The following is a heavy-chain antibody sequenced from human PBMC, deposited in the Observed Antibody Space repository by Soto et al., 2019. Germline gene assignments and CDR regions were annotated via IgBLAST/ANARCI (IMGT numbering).Heavy chain of an antibody. J-gene: IGHJ3*02. CDR1: GGTFSSYA. D-gene: IGHD3-22*01. CDR2: IIPIFGTA. CDR3: ATRDDSSGYYLSGAFDI. V-gene: IGHV1-69*13. Sequence: SVKVSCKASGGTFSSYAISWVRQAPGQGLEWMGGIIPIFGTANYAQKFQGRVTITADESTSTAYMELSSLRSDDTAVYYCATRDDSSGYYLSGAFDIWGQGTMVTVSS.